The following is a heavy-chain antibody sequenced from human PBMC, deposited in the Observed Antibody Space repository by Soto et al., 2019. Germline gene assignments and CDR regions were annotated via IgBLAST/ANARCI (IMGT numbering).Heavy chain of an antibody. CDR2: IIPIFGTA. D-gene: IGHD2-21*02. Sequence: SVKVSCKASGGTFSSYAISWVRQAPGQGLEWMGGIIPIFGTANYAQKFQGRVTITADESTSIAYMKLSSLRSEDTAVYYCARNPGGAYCGGDCYSRFDYWGQGTLVTVSS. CDR1: GGTFSSYA. V-gene: IGHV1-69*13. J-gene: IGHJ4*02. CDR3: ARNPGGAYCGGDCYSRFDY.